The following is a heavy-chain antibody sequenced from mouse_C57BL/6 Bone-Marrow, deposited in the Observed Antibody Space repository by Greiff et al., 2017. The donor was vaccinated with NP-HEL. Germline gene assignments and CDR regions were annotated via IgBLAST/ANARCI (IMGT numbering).Heavy chain of an antibody. D-gene: IGHD1-1*01. Sequence: EVKLEESGGGLVKPGGSLKLSCAASGFTFSDYGMHWVRQAPEKGLEWVAYISSGSSTIYYADTVKGRFTISRDNAKNTLFLQMTSLRSEDTAMYYCARALITTVVVDYWGQGTTLTVSS. CDR1: GFTFSDYG. V-gene: IGHV5-17*01. J-gene: IGHJ2*01. CDR3: ARALITTVVVDY. CDR2: ISSGSSTI.